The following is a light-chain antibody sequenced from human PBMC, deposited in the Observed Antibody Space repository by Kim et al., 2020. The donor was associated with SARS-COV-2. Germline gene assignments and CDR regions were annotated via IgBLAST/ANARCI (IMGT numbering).Light chain of an antibody. CDR2: DNN. CDR3: GTWDSSLSAAV. V-gene: IGLV1-51*01. Sequence: QSVLTQPPSVSAAPGQKVTISCSGTSSNIGNNYVSWYQQFPGTAPKLLIYDNNKRPSGIPDQFSGSKSGTSATLGITGLQTGDEADYYCGTWDSSLSAAVFGGGTQLTVL. J-gene: IGLJ2*01. CDR1: SSNIGNNY.